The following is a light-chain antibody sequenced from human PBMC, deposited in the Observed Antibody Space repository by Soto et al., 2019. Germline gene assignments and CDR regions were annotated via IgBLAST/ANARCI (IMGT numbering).Light chain of an antibody. Sequence: EIVMTQSPATLSFSQGERAPLSCRASRSVSSNLAGNKQKPGLPPRLLIYDASTRATGIPDRFSGSGSGTDFTLTISSLQSADFAVYYCQQYSNWPPLYTFGRGTKLEIK. CDR1: RSVSSN. V-gene: IGKV3-15*01. CDR3: QQYSNWPPLYT. CDR2: DAS. J-gene: IGKJ2*01.